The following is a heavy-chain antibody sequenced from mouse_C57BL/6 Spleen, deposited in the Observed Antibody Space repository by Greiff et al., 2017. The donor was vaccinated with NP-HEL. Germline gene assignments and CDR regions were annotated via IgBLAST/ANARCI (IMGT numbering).Heavy chain of an antibody. D-gene: IGHD2-2*01. CDR2: IDPSDSYT. V-gene: IGHV1-59*01. Sequence: QVQLQQPGAELVRPGTSVKLSCKASGYTFTSYWMHWVKQRPGQGLEWIGVIDPSDSYTNYNQKFKGKATLTVDTSSSTAYMQLSSRTSEDSAVYYCALGYDGPPSYWGQETSVTVSS. J-gene: IGHJ4*01. CDR1: GYTFTSYW. CDR3: ALGYDGPPSY.